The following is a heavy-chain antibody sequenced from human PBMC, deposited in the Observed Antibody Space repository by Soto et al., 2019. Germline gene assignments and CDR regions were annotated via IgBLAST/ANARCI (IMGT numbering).Heavy chain of an antibody. V-gene: IGHV4-59*08. Sequence: QVQLQESGPGLVKPSETLSLTCTVSGGSISSYYWSWIRQPPGKGLEWIGYIYYSGSTNYNPSLKSRVTISVDTSKNQFSLKLSSVTAADTAVYYCARHTRSGSVAGFDYWGQGTLVTVSS. CDR1: GGSISSYY. J-gene: IGHJ4*02. CDR2: IYYSGST. CDR3: ARHTRSGSVAGFDY. D-gene: IGHD6-19*01.